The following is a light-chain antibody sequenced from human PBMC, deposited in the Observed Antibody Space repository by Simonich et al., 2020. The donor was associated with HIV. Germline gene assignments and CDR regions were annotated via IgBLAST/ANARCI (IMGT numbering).Light chain of an antibody. J-gene: IGKJ4*01. CDR1: QSGLSSPHNKNF. Sequence: DIVMTQSPDSLAVSLGERATINCKSRQSGLSSPHNKNFLAWYQQKPGPPPKLLIYWAATRESGVPDRFSGSGSGTDFTLTSSSLQAEDVALYYCQQYYAPPLTFGGGTRVEIK. CDR2: WAA. V-gene: IGKV4-1*01. CDR3: QQYYAPPLT.